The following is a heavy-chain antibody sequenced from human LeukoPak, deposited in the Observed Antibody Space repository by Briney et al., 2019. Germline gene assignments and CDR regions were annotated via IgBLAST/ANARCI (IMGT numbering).Heavy chain of an antibody. J-gene: IGHJ6*02. CDR1: GFTFRSTA. Sequence: GGSLRLSCAASGFTFRSTAMNWVRQAPGMGLQWVSTITGSGDNTYYIDSVKGRFTMSRDNSKNTLYLQMNSLRAEDTAVYYCARDAVDTANAVWGQGTTVTVSS. V-gene: IGHV3-23*01. CDR2: ITGSGDNT. CDR3: ARDAVDTANAV. D-gene: IGHD5-18*01.